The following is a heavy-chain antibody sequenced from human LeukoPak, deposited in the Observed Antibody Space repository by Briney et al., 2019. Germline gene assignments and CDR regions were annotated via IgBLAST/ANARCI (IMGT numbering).Heavy chain of an antibody. CDR2: INHSGST. D-gene: IGHD3-22*01. J-gene: IGHJ4*02. CDR1: GGSFSGYY. CDR3: ASIHYYDSSGYYEGSLFDY. V-gene: IGHV4-34*01. Sequence: PSETLSLTCAVYGGSFSGYYWSWIRQPAGKGLEWIGEINHSGSTNYNPSLKSRVTISVDTSKNQFSLKLSSVTAADTAVYYCASIHYYDSSGYYEGSLFDYWGQGTLVTVSS.